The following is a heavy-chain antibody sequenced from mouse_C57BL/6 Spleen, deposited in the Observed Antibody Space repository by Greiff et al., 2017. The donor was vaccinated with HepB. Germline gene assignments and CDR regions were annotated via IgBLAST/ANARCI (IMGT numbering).Heavy chain of an antibody. J-gene: IGHJ1*03. CDR2: IYPGNSDT. Sequence: EVQLQQSGTVLARPGASVKMSCKTSGYTFTSYWMHWVKQRPGQGLEWIGAIYPGNSDTSYNQKFKGKAKLTAVTSASTAYMELSSLTNEDSAVYYCTRGGTTVVATKLWYFDVWGTGTTVTVSS. CDR3: TRGGTTVVATKLWYFDV. V-gene: IGHV1-5*01. CDR1: GYTFTSYW. D-gene: IGHD1-1*01.